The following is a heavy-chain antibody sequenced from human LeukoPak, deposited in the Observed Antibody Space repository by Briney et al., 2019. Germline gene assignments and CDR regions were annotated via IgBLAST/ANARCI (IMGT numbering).Heavy chain of an antibody. D-gene: IGHD1-14*01. J-gene: IGHJ4*02. CDR2: LHYSGSS. CDR1: GGSVSRGSYY. CDR3: ARDLGRNAALYYFDY. V-gene: IGHV4-61*01. Sequence: SETLSLTCTVSGGSVSRGSYYWSWIRQPPGKGLEWIGYLHYSGSSNYNPSLKSRVTISVDTSKNQFSLKLNSVTAADTAVYYCARDLGRNAALYYFDYWGQGTLVTVSS.